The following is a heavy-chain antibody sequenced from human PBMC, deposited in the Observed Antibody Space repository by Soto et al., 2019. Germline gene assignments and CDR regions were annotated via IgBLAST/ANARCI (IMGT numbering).Heavy chain of an antibody. CDR2: INPNSGGT. V-gene: IGHV1-2*04. D-gene: IGHD3-16*01. Sequence: QVQLVQSGAEVKKPGASVKVSCKASGYTFTGYYMHWVRQAPGQGLEWMGWINPNSGGTNYAQKFQGWVTVTRDTFISTAYMELSRRGSDDTAVYYCARGSPLGAADERGYDYYYMDVGGEGTTVTVSS. J-gene: IGHJ6*03. CDR1: GYTFTGYY. CDR3: ARGSPLGAADERGYDYYYMDV.